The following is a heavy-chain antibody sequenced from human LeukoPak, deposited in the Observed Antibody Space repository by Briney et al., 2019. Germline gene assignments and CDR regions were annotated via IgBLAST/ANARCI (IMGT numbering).Heavy chain of an antibody. CDR3: ARASPYYDILTGYYTSYYFDY. Sequence: SETLSLTCTVSGGSISSYYWSWIRQPPGKGLEWIGYIYYSGSTNYNPSLKSRVTISVDTSKNQFSLKLSSVTAADTAVYYCARASPYYDILTGYYTSYYFDYWGQGTLVTVSS. CDR2: IYYSGST. V-gene: IGHV4-59*01. CDR1: GGSISSYY. D-gene: IGHD3-9*01. J-gene: IGHJ4*02.